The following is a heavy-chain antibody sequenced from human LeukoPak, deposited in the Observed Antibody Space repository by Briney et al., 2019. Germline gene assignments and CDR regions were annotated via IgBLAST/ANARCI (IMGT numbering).Heavy chain of an antibody. V-gene: IGHV1-18*01. CDR3: ARALQLVVPSVVKPTYYYYGMDV. Sequence: APVKVSCKASGYTFTTYGISWVRQAPGQGLEWMGWISAYNGNTNYAQKFQDRVTMTTATSTSTVYMELRSLRSDDTAVYYCARALQLVVPSVVKPTYYYYGMDVWGQGTTVTVSS. J-gene: IGHJ6*02. CDR1: GYTFTTYG. CDR2: ISAYNGNT. D-gene: IGHD2-2*01.